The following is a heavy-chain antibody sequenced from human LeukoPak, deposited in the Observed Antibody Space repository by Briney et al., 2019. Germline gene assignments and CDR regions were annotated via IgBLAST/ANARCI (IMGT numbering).Heavy chain of an antibody. CDR1: GFSLRRYW. J-gene: IGHJ4*01. Sequence: GGSLRLSCVASGFSLRRYWMYWVRQAPGKGLVWVSRISSDGSNTTYGDSAKGRFTIARDNAKNTLFLQMSSLRADDTAMYYCERSIGGNLDYGGQEPWSPSLQ. D-gene: IGHD3-16*01. CDR2: ISSDGSNT. V-gene: IGHV3-74*01. CDR3: ERSIGGNLDY.